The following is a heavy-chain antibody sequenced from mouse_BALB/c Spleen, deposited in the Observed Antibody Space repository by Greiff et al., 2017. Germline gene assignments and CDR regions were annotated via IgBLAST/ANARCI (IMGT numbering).Heavy chain of an antibody. CDR2: IRLKSNNYAT. V-gene: IGHV6-6*02. J-gene: IGHJ1*01. CDR1: GFTFSNYW. Sequence: DVMLVESGGGLVQPGGSMKLSCVASGFTFSNYWMNWVRQSPEKGLEWVAEIRLKSNNYATHYAESVKGRFTISRDDSKSSVYLQMNNLRAEDTGIYYCTPHYYGRDWYFDVWGAGTTVTVSS. CDR3: TPHYYGRDWYFDV. D-gene: IGHD1-1*01.